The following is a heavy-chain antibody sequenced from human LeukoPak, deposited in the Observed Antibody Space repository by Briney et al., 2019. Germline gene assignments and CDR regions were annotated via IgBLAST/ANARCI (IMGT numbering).Heavy chain of an antibody. J-gene: IGHJ4*02. CDR1: GFTFSSYG. CDR3: AKGGDGYNYFDY. D-gene: IGHD5-24*01. V-gene: IGHV3-33*06. CDR2: IWYDGSNK. Sequence: GGSLRLSXAASGFTFSSYGMHWVRQAPGKGLEWVAVIWYDGSNKYYADSVKGRFTISRDNSKNTLYLQMNSLRAEDTAVYYCAKGGDGYNYFDYWGQGTLVTVSS.